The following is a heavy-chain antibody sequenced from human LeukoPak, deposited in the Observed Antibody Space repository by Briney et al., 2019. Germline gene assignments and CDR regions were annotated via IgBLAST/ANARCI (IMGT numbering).Heavy chain of an antibody. Sequence: GGSLRLSCAASGFTFDDYAMSWVRQAPGKCLEWVATIGNTETFYADSVTGRFTISRDNSKNTVNLQMNRLRVEDTAIYYCAKDWIQFNRVFDCFDSWGQGTLVTVSS. V-gene: IGHV3-23*01. J-gene: IGHJ4*02. CDR1: GFTFDDYA. CDR2: IGNTET. D-gene: IGHD5-18*01. CDR3: AKDWIQFNRVFDCFDS.